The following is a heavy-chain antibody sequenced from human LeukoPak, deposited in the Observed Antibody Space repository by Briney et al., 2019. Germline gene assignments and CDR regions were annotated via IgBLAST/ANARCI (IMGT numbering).Heavy chain of an antibody. V-gene: IGHV4-34*01. CDR3: ARAPDYGDYSPNWFDP. Sequence: SETLSLTCAVYGGSFSGYYWSWIRQPPGKGLEWIGEINHSGSTNYNPSLKSRVTISVDKSKNQFSLKLSSVTAADTAVYYCARAPDYGDYSPNWFDPWGQGTLVTVSS. CDR2: INHSGST. J-gene: IGHJ5*02. CDR1: GGSFSGYY. D-gene: IGHD4-17*01.